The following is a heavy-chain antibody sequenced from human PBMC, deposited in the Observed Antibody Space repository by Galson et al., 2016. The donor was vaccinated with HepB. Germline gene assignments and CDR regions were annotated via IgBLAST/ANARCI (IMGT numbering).Heavy chain of an antibody. CDR2: LNPNSGNT. CDR1: GYTFTSYD. CDR3: ARGITVEPSANWFDP. Sequence: SVKVSCKASGYTFTSYDFNWVRQATGQGLEWMGWLNPNSGNTGIIQKFQGRLTMTRDTSISTAYMELSSLRSEDSAVYYCARGITVEPSANWFDPWGQGSLVTVSS. D-gene: IGHD4-11*01. J-gene: IGHJ5*02. V-gene: IGHV1-8*01.